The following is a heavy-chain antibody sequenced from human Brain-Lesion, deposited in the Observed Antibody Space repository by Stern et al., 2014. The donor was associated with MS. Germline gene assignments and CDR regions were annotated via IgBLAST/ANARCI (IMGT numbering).Heavy chain of an antibody. V-gene: IGHV1-2*04. CDR3: ARGGRYYADY. J-gene: IGHJ4*02. D-gene: IGHD2-2*01. CDR2: INPNRGGT. CDR1: GNSFTHFY. Sequence: QLVQSGAEVKKPGASVRVSCEASGNSFTHFYIHWVRQAPGQGLEWMGGINPNRGGTKFAQKFQGWVTITRDNSINSAYMEVASLTSDDTAVYYCARGGRYYADYWGQGTLVTVSS.